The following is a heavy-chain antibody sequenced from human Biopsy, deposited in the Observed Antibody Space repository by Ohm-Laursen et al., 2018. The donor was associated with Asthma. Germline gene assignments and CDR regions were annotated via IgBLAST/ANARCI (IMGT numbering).Heavy chain of an antibody. CDR2: VSKDASTQ. D-gene: IGHD1-1*01. Sequence: SLRLSCAVSGFTFRDYYMTWIRQAPGKGLEWVGVVSKDASTQDYADSVKGRFTMARDNSKNTLDLQMNSLREEDTAVYYCVRDGTDDAFDIWGQGTVVSVSS. CDR3: VRDGTDDAFDI. J-gene: IGHJ3*02. CDR1: GFTFRDYY. V-gene: IGHV3-30*06.